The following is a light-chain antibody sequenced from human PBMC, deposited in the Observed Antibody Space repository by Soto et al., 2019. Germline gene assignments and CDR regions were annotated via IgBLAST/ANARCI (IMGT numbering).Light chain of an antibody. J-gene: IGKJ2*03. V-gene: IGKV3-20*01. CDR3: HQYGSSPPYG. Sequence: EIVLTQSPGTLSLSPGERATLSCRASQSVSSSYLAWYQQKPGQAPRLLIYGASSRATDIPDRFSGSGSGTDFTLTIISLEPEDFAVYYCHQYGSSPPYGFGQGTKLEIK. CDR1: QSVSSSY. CDR2: GAS.